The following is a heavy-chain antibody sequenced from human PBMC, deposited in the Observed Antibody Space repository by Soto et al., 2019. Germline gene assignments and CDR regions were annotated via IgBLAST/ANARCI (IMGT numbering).Heavy chain of an antibody. Sequence: ASVKVSCKASGYTFTGYYMHWVRQAPGQGLEWMGWINPNSGGTNYAQKFQGWVTMTRDTSISTAHMELSRLRSDDTAVYYCARDGESMAYCSSTSCPLYYYYGMDVWGQGTTVTVSS. V-gene: IGHV1-2*04. CDR1: GYTFTGYY. CDR3: ARDGESMAYCSSTSCPLYYYYGMDV. D-gene: IGHD2-2*01. J-gene: IGHJ6*02. CDR2: INPNSGGT.